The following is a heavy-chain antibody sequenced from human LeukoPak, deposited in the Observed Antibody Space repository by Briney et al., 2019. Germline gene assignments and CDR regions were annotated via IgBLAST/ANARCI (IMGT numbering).Heavy chain of an antibody. V-gene: IGHV3-30*02. D-gene: IGHD6-19*01. CDR2: IRYDGSNK. CDR3: AKVHGSGWYQYYFDY. Sequence: GGSLRLSCAASGFTFSNYAMSWVRQAPGKGLEWVAFIRYDGSNKYYADSVKGRFTISRDNSKNTLYLQMNSLRAEDTAVYYCAKVHGSGWYQYYFDYWGQGTLVTVSS. CDR1: GFTFSNYA. J-gene: IGHJ4*02.